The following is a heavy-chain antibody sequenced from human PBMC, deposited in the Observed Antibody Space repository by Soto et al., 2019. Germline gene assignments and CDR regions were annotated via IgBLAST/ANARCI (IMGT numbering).Heavy chain of an antibody. CDR2: ISAYNGNT. CDR1: GYTFTSYG. CDR3: ARDVPWTFYGMDV. J-gene: IGHJ6*02. D-gene: IGHD1-1*01. Sequence: ASVKVSCKASGYTFTSYGISWVRQAPGQGLEWMGWISAYNGNTNYAQKLQGRVTMTTDTSTSTAYMELRSLRSGDTAVYYCARDVPWTFYGMDVWGQGSTVTVSS. V-gene: IGHV1-18*01.